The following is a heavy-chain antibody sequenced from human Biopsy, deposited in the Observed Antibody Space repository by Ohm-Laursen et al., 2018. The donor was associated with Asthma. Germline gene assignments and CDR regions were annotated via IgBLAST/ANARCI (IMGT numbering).Heavy chain of an antibody. CDR3: ARWQVGYSSGRSLLLKKIYYSGMDV. V-gene: IGHV1-69*13. Sequence: ASVTVSCKAPGGTFSNFAISWVRQAPGQGLEWLGGIMAVLRTTNYPQKVQGRVPITADESTSTAYMEVTSLRSEDTAIYCSARWQVGYSSGRSLLLKKIYYSGMDVWGQGTVVTVSS. CDR1: GGTFSNFA. CDR2: IMAVLRTT. D-gene: IGHD6-19*01. J-gene: IGHJ6*02.